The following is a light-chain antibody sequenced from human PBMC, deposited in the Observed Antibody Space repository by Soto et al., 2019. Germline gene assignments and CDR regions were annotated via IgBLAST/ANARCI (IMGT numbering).Light chain of an antibody. CDR1: QSISSW. CDR2: KAS. V-gene: IGKV1-5*03. Sequence: DIQMTQSPSTLSASVGDRVTNTCRASQSISSWLAWYQQRPGKAPNLLIYKASSLESGVPSSFSGSGSGTEFTLTISSLQPDDFATYYCQQYNTYPWTFGQGTKVEIK. CDR3: QQYNTYPWT. J-gene: IGKJ1*01.